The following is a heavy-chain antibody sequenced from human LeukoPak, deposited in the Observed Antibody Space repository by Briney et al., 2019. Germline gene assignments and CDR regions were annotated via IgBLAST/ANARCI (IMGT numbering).Heavy chain of an antibody. CDR1: GGSISSSSYY. Sequence: SETLSLTCTVSGGSISSSSYYWGWIRQPPGKGLEWIGSIYYSGSTYYNPSLKSRVTISVDTSKNQFSLKLSSVTAADTAVYYCARIGQEYSTFDLWGRGTLVTVSS. V-gene: IGHV4-39*07. CDR3: ARIGQEYSTFDL. J-gene: IGHJ2*01. CDR2: IYYSGST. D-gene: IGHD6-6*01.